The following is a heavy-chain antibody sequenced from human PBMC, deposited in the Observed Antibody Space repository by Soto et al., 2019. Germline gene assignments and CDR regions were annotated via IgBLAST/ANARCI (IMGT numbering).Heavy chain of an antibody. D-gene: IGHD3-10*01. CDR3: ASLIRGGNFDY. CDR1: GGSISSYY. Sequence: QVQLQESGPGLVKPSETLSLTCTVSGGSISSYYWSWIRQPPGKGLEWIGYIYYSGSTNYNPSLKSRVTISVDTSKNQFSLKLSSVTAADTAVYYCASLIRGGNFDYWGQGTLVTVSS. J-gene: IGHJ4*02. V-gene: IGHV4-59*01. CDR2: IYYSGST.